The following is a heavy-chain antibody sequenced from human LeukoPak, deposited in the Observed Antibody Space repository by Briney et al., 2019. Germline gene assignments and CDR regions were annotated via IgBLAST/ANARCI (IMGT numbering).Heavy chain of an antibody. D-gene: IGHD2-8*02. J-gene: IGHJ4*02. V-gene: IGHV3-23*01. CDR1: GFTFSTFA. CDR3: ATYRQVLLPFES. CDR2: IFPSGGEI. Sequence: GGSLRLSCEASGFTFSTFAMIWVRQPPGKGLEWVSSIFPSGGEIHYADSVRGRFTISRDDSKSTLSLQMNSLRAEDTAIYYCATYRQVLLPFESWGQGTLVTVSS.